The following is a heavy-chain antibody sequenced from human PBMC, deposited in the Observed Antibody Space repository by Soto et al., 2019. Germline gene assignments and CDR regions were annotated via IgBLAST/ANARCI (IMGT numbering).Heavy chain of an antibody. J-gene: IGHJ4*02. CDR2: ISADGHNK. CDR3: ARVPPSSGWSGDY. CDR1: GFTFSSYA. V-gene: IGHV3-30-3*01. Sequence: QVQLVESGGGVVQPGRSLRLSCAASGFTFSSYAIHWVRQAPGKGLEWVAVISADGHNKYYADSVKGRFTISRDNSENTLYLQMNSLRGEDTAVYSCARVPPSSGWSGDYWGQGTLVTVSS. D-gene: IGHD6-19*01.